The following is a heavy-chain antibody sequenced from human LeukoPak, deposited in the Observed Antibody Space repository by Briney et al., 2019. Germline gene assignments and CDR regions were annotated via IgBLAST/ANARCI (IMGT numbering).Heavy chain of an antibody. V-gene: IGHV4-34*01. J-gene: IGHJ4*02. CDR2: INHSGST. Sequence: SETLSLTCAVYGGSFSGYYWSWIRQPPGKGLEWIGEINHSGSTNYNPSLKSRVTISVDTSKNQFSLKLSSVTAADTAVYYCARGGRRITMMVVAKGYFDYWGQGTLVTVSS. CDR1: GGSFSGYY. D-gene: IGHD3-22*01. CDR3: ARGGRRITMMVVAKGYFDY.